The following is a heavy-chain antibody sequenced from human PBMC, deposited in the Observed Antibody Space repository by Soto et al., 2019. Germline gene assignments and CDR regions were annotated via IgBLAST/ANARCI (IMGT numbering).Heavy chain of an antibody. Sequence: SETLSLTCTVSGGSISSGGYYWSWIRQHPGKGLEWIGYIYYSGSTYYNPSLKSRVTISVDTSKNQFSLKLSSVTAADTAVYYCARPGGKTSSGGWFDPWGQGTLVTVSS. CDR2: IYYSGST. V-gene: IGHV4-31*03. CDR1: GGSISSGGYY. D-gene: IGHD6-25*01. CDR3: ARPGGKTSSGGWFDP. J-gene: IGHJ5*02.